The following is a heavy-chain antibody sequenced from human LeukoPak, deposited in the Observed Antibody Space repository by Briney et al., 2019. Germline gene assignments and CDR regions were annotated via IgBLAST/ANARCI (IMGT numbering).Heavy chain of an antibody. CDR1: GFTFSSYW. D-gene: IGHD2-2*01. J-gene: IGHJ4*02. V-gene: IGHV3-74*01. CDR2: IHSDGSST. CDR3: ARDGYCSSTSCYYFDY. Sequence: PGGSLRLYCAGTGFTFSSYWIDWVRQAPGEGVVWVSRIHSDGSSTSYADSVKGRFTISRDNANNTLYLQMNRLRAEDTAVYYCARDGYCSSTSCYYFDYWGQGTLVTVSS.